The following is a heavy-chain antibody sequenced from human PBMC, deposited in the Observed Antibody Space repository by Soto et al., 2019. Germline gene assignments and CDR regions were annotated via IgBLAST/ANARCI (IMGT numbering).Heavy chain of an antibody. Sequence: SVKVSCKASGGTFSSYSISWVRQAPGQGLEWMGGIIPIFGTANYAQKFQGRVTITADESTSTAYMELSSLRSEDTAVYYCARRYYYDSSGYPYYYYYGMDVWGQGTTVTVSS. CDR1: GGTFSSYS. CDR2: IIPIFGTA. CDR3: ARRYYYDSSGYPYYYYYGMDV. D-gene: IGHD3-22*01. V-gene: IGHV1-69*13. J-gene: IGHJ6*02.